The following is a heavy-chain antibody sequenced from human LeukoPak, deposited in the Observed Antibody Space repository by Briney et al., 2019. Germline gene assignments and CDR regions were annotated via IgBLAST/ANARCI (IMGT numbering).Heavy chain of an antibody. Sequence: ASVKVSCKASGYTFTGYYMHWVRQAPGQGLEWMGWINPNSGGTNYAQKFQGRVTMTRDTSISTAYMELSRLRSEDTAVYYCARENYDILTGYYIPPGYYGMDVWGQGTTVTVSS. CDR1: GYTFTGYY. CDR3: ARENYDILTGYYIPPGYYGMDV. V-gene: IGHV1-2*02. CDR2: INPNSGGT. D-gene: IGHD3-9*01. J-gene: IGHJ6*02.